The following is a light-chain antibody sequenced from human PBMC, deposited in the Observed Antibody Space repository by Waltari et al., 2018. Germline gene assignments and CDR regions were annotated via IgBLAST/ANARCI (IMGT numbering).Light chain of an antibody. J-gene: IGKJ1*01. Sequence: DIVMTQSPDSLAVSLGERATFNCKSSQSVLYSSNNKNYLAWYQQKPGQPPKLLSYGASTRESGVADRFSGSGSGTDFALTISSLQAEDVAVYYCQQYLTSSWTFGQGTKVEIK. V-gene: IGKV4-1*01. CDR2: GAS. CDR3: QQYLTSSWT. CDR1: QSVLYSSNNKNY.